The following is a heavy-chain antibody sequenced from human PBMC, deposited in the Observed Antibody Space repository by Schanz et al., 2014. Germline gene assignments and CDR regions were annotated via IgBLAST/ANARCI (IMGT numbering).Heavy chain of an antibody. CDR3: ARLSAIFGVVTTYYFDY. J-gene: IGHJ4*02. V-gene: IGHV4-39*01. Sequence: QLQLQESGPGLVNPSETLSLTCTVSGGSISSIGFYWGWIRQPPGKGLEWIGRMYYSGSTYYNPSLKRRVPIPGTTSKNHFPLKLTLVPAAETAVYYCARLSAIFGVVTTYYFDYWGQGTLVTVSS. D-gene: IGHD3-3*01. CDR2: MYYSGST. CDR1: GGSISSIGFY.